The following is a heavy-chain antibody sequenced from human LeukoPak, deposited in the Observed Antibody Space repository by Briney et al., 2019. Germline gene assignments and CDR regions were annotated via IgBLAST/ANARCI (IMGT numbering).Heavy chain of an antibody. D-gene: IGHD5-12*01. CDR1: GFPFSSYW. CDR2: INSDGSST. Sequence: GSLRLSCAASGFPFSSYWMHWVRQAPGKGLVWVSRINSDGSSTSYADSVKDRFTISRDNAKNTLNLQMNSLRAEDTAVYYCARASGYDYYFDYWGQGTLVSVSS. J-gene: IGHJ4*02. CDR3: ARASGYDYYFDY. V-gene: IGHV3-74*01.